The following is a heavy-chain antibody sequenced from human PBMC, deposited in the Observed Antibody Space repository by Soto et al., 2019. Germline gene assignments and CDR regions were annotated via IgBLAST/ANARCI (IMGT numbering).Heavy chain of an antibody. V-gene: IGHV1-58*01. CDR1: GFTFTSSA. CDR2: IVVGSGNT. J-gene: IGHJ6*02. CDR3: AADRNVYYYGSGSYLGGDHGMDV. Sequence: SVKVSCKASGFTFTSSAVQWVRQARGQRLEWIGWIVVGSGNTNYAQKFQERVTITRDMSTSTAYMELSSLRSEDTAVYYCAADRNVYYYGSGSYLGGDHGMDVWGQGTTVTVSS. D-gene: IGHD3-10*01.